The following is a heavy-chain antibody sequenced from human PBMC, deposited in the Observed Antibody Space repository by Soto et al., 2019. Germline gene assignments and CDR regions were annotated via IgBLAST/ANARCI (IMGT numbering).Heavy chain of an antibody. CDR1: GVSISSYY. CDR3: ERTHGATLTDYYFDY. J-gene: IGHJ4*02. CDR2: IYYSGST. V-gene: IGHV4-59*01. Sequence: EGLSGTCTVAGVSISSYYWSGIRQPPGKGLEWIGYIYYSGSTNYNPSLKSRVTISLDTYKNQFSLKLSSVTAADTAVYYCERTHGATLTDYYFDYWGQGTPVTVSA. D-gene: IGHD1-26*01.